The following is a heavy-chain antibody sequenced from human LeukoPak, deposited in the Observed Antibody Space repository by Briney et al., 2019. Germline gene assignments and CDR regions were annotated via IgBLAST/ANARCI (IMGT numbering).Heavy chain of an antibody. V-gene: IGHV3-53*01. D-gene: IGHD6-19*01. J-gene: IGHJ6*03. Sequence: GGSLGLSCAASGFTVSSNYMSRVRQAPGKGLEWVSVIYSGGSTYYADSVKGRFTISRDNSKNTLYLQMNSLRAEDTAVYYCARDPPLAGGWYYYYYMDAWGKGTTVTVSS. CDR2: IYSGGST. CDR1: GFTVSSNY. CDR3: ARDPPLAGGWYYYYYMDA.